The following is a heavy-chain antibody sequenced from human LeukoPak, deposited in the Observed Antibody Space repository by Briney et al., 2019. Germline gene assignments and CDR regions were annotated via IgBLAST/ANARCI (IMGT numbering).Heavy chain of an antibody. CDR3: ARVPTPFWAPGAGYDSSFSLDY. J-gene: IGHJ4*02. CDR2: INPSGGST. V-gene: IGHV1-46*01. D-gene: IGHD3-22*01. Sequence: GASVTVSCKASGYTFTSYYMHWVRQAPAQGLEWMGIINPSGGSTSYAQKFQGRVTMTRDTSTSTVYMELSSLRSEDTAVYYCARVPTPFWAPGAGYDSSFSLDYWGQGTLVTVSS. CDR1: GYTFTSYY.